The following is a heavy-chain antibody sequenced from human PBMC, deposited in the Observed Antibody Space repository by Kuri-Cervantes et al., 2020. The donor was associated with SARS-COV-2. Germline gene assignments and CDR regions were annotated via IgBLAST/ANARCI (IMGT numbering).Heavy chain of an antibody. J-gene: IGHJ6*02. CDR2: INPNSGDT. CDR1: GYTFTDYY. Sequence: ASVKVSCKASGYTFTDYYMHWVRQAPGQGLEWMGWINPNSGDTNYAQKFQGRVTMTRDTSISTAYMELSRLRSDDTAVYYCARDYCSSTSCYVSYYYYGMDVWGQGTTVTVSS. CDR3: ARDYCSSTSCYVSYYYYGMDV. D-gene: IGHD2-2*01. V-gene: IGHV1-2*02.